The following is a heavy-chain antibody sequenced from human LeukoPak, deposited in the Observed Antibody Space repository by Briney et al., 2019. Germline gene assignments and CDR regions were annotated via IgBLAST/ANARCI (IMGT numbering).Heavy chain of an antibody. J-gene: IGHJ6*02. V-gene: IGHV3-7*01. D-gene: IGHD6-13*01. Sequence: GGSLRLSCAASGFSFSNYWMSWVRQVPGKGLEWVANMKPDGSEKYYVDSVKGPFTISRDNAKNSVYLQMNSLRAEDTAVYYCARGTSWGDVWGQGTTVTVSS. CDR1: GFSFSNYW. CDR3: ARGTSWGDV. CDR2: MKPDGSEK.